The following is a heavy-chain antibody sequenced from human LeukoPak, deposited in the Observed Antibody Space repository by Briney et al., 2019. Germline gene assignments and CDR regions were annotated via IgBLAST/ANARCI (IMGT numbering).Heavy chain of an antibody. CDR3: ARISRDGYSIPPLDY. CDR2: ISSSSSYI. J-gene: IGHJ4*02. Sequence: PGGSLRLSCAASGFTFSGHAMSWVRQAPGKGLEWVSSISSSSSYIYYADSVKGRFTISRDNAKNSLYLQLNSLRAEDTAVYYCARISRDGYSIPPLDYWGQGTLVTVSS. CDR1: GFTFSGHA. D-gene: IGHD5-24*01. V-gene: IGHV3-21*01.